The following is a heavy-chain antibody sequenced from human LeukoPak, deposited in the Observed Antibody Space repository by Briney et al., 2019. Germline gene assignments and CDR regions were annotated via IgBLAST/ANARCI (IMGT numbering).Heavy chain of an antibody. D-gene: IGHD3-9*01. V-gene: IGHV5-51*01. Sequence: GESLKISCKGSGYSFTNYWFGWVRQMPGKGLEWMGIIYPGDSDTRYSPSFQGQVTISADKSISTAYLQWSSLKASDTAMYYCARHYDILTGAAQYYYYGMDVWGQGTTVTVSS. J-gene: IGHJ6*02. CDR3: ARHYDILTGAAQYYYYGMDV. CDR1: GYSFTNYW. CDR2: IYPGDSDT.